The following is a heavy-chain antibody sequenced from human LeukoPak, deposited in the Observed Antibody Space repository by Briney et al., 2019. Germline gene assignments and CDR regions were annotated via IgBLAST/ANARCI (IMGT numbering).Heavy chain of an antibody. CDR1: GGSISSYY. J-gene: IGHJ5*02. CDR2: IYYRGST. CDR3: ARQARVGNWFDP. V-gene: IGHV4-59*08. Sequence: PSETLSLTCTVSGGSISSYYWSWIRQPPGKGLEWIGYIYYRGSTNYNPSLKSRVTISVDTSKNQFSLKLSSVTAADTAVYYCARQARVGNWFDPWGQGTLVTVSS. D-gene: IGHD1-26*01.